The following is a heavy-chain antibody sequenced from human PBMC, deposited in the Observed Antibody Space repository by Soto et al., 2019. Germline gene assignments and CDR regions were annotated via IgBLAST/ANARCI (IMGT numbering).Heavy chain of an antibody. Sequence: GGSLRLSCAASGFTFSSYAMSWVRQAPGKGLEWVSAISGSGGSTYYADSVKGRFTISRDSSKNTLYLQMNSLRAEDTAVYYCAKDQGFLEWLNWFDPWGQGTLVTVSS. V-gene: IGHV3-23*01. CDR3: AKDQGFLEWLNWFDP. J-gene: IGHJ5*02. CDR2: ISGSGGST. D-gene: IGHD3-3*01. CDR1: GFTFSSYA.